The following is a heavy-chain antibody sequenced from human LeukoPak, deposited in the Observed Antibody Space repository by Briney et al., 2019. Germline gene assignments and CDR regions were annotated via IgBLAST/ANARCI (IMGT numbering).Heavy chain of an antibody. CDR1: GGSISSSSYY. CDR2: IYYSGST. D-gene: IGHD6-13*01. J-gene: IGHJ3*02. CDR3: ATYSSSWYSYAFDI. V-gene: IGHV4-39*01. Sequence: SETLSLTCTVSGGSISSSSYYWGWIRQPPGKGLEWIGSIYYSGSTYYNPSLKSLVTISVDTSKNQFSLKLSSVTAADTAVYYCATYSSSWYSYAFDIWGQGTMVTVSS.